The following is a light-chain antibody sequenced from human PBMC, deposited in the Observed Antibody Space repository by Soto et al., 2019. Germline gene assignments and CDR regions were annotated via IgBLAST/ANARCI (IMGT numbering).Light chain of an antibody. J-gene: IGKJ5*01. CDR2: GAS. CDR1: QRLTSDY. V-gene: IGKV3D-15*01. Sequence: EIVLTQSPGTLSLSPGESATLSCRASQRLTSDYLAWYQQKPCQAPRLLIFGASTWGTGVPPRFTGSGSGTEFTLTISNLQSEDFAVYYCQQYHSWPITFGQGTRLEIK. CDR3: QQYHSWPIT.